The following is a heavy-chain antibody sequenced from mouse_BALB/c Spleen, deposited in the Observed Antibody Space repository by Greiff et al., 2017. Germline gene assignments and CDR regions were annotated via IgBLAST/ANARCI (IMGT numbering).Heavy chain of an antibody. J-gene: IGHJ4*01. D-gene: IGHD4-1*01. V-gene: IGHV6-6*02. Sequence: EVMLVESGGGLVQPGGSMKLSCVASGFTFSNYWMNWVRQSPEKGLEWVAEIRLKSNNYATHYAESVKGRFTISRDDSKSSVYLQMNNLRAEDTGIYYCTRSWDYAMDYWGQGTSVTVSS. CDR2: IRLKSNNYAT. CDR3: TRSWDYAMDY. CDR1: GFTFSNYW.